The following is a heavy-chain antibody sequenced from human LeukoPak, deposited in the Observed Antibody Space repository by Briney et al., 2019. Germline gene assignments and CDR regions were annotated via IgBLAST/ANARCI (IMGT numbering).Heavy chain of an antibody. CDR3: ARDQQSLDTIFGVANWFDP. Sequence: GGSLRLSCAASGFTFSSYWMSWVRQAPGKGLEWVANIKQDGSEKYYVDSVKGRFTISRDNAKNSLYLQMNSLRAEDTAVYYCARDQQSLDTIFGVANWFDPWGQGTLVTVSS. J-gene: IGHJ5*02. V-gene: IGHV3-7*01. CDR2: IKQDGSEK. D-gene: IGHD3-3*01. CDR1: GFTFSSYW.